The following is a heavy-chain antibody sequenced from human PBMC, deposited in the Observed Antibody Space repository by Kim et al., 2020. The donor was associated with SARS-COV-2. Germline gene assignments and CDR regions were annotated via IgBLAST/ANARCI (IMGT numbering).Heavy chain of an antibody. Sequence: RGSLRLSCAASGFTFSSYEMNWVRQAPGKGLEWLSHINSRGSTIYYADSVKGRFTISRDNAKNSLYLQMNSLRAEDTAVYYCARDEYNYGYFDYWGQGTLVTVSS. CDR1: GFTFSSYE. CDR3: ARDEYNYGYFDY. V-gene: IGHV3-48*03. D-gene: IGHD5-18*01. J-gene: IGHJ4*01. CDR2: INSRGSTI.